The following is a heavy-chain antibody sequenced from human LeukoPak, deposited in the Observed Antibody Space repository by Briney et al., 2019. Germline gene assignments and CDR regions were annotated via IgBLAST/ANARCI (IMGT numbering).Heavy chain of an antibody. Sequence: GGSLRLSCAASGFTFSSYWMHWVRQAPGKGLVWVSRINSDGSSTSYADSVKGRFTISRDDAKNTLYLQMNSLRAEDTAVYYCARVLGYCSSTSCSGWFDPWGQGTLVTVSS. J-gene: IGHJ5*02. CDR2: INSDGSST. CDR3: ARVLGYCSSTSCSGWFDP. D-gene: IGHD2-2*01. CDR1: GFTFSSYW. V-gene: IGHV3-74*01.